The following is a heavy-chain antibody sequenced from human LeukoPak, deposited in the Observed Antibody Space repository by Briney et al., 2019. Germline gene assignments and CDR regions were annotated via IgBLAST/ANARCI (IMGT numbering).Heavy chain of an antibody. CDR1: GFTFSYYS. V-gene: IGHV3-21*01. Sequence: GGSLRLSCAASGFTFSYYSMNWVRQAPGTGLEWVSSIGSSSSHIYYADSVKGRFTISRDNSKNSLHLQMNSLRAEDTAVYYCARDQDSSSSGFDYWGQGTLVTVSS. CDR3: ARDQDSSSSGFDY. D-gene: IGHD6-6*01. CDR2: IGSSSSHI. J-gene: IGHJ4*02.